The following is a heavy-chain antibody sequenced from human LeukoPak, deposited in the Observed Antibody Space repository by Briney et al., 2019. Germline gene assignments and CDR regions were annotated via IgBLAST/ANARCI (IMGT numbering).Heavy chain of an antibody. J-gene: IGHJ4*02. D-gene: IGHD1-26*01. Sequence: GGSLRLSCATSGFTFGDHGVSWFRQAPGKGPEWISFIKTKTYGGTTEYAASVKGRFTISRDDSTGIAYLQMDSLKPEATAVYYCSRGVIVGAAYFDYWGQGNLVTVSS. V-gene: IGHV3-49*03. CDR2: IKTKTYGGTT. CDR3: SRGVIVGAAYFDY. CDR1: GFTFGDHG.